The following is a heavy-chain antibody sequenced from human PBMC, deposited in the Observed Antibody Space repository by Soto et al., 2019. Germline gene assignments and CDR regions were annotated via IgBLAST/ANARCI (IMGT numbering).Heavy chain of an antibody. CDR3: ARTYLDSSGYPDY. Sequence: PSETLSLTCTVSVGSISSGGYYWSWIRQHPGKGLEWIGYIYYSGSTYYNPSLKSRVTISVDTSKNQFSLKLSSVTAADTAVYYCARTYLDSSGYPDYWGQGTLVTVSS. J-gene: IGHJ4*02. CDR1: VGSISSGGYY. V-gene: IGHV4-31*03. CDR2: IYYSGST. D-gene: IGHD3-22*01.